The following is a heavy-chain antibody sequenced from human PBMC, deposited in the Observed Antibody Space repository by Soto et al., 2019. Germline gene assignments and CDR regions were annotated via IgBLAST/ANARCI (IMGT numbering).Heavy chain of an antibody. CDR3: ARGGGGNYYYDSSGYYYNY. D-gene: IGHD3-22*01. Sequence: GASVKVSCKASGGTFSSYAISWVRQATGQGLEWMGWMTPNSGNTGSAQKFQGRVTMTRNTSISTAYMELSSLRSEDTAVYYCARGGGGNYYYDSSGYYYNYWGQGTRVTVSS. V-gene: IGHV1-8*02. CDR1: GGTFSSYA. CDR2: MTPNSGNT. J-gene: IGHJ4*02.